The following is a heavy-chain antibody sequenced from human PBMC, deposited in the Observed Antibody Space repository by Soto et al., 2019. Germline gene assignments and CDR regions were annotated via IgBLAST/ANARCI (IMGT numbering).Heavy chain of an antibody. CDR1: GYTFTSYA. CDR3: ARVGAEYVFDY. J-gene: IGHJ4*02. D-gene: IGHD3-16*01. V-gene: IGHV1-3*01. CDR2: INAGNGNT. Sequence: VASVKVSCKASGYTFTSYAMHWVRQAPGQRLEWMGWINAGNGNTKYSQKFQGRVTITRDTSASTAYMELSSLRSEDTAVYYCARVGAEYVFDYWGQGTLVTVSS.